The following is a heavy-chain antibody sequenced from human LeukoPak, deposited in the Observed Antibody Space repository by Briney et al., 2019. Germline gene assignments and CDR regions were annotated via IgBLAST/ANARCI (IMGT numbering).Heavy chain of an antibody. CDR3: TTVRGSAAALRPWTPDYFDF. Sequence: GGSLRLSCAASGFTFSSYSMNWVRQAPGKGLEWVSSISSSSSYIYYADSVKGRFTISRDNAKNSLYLQMNSLRAEDTAVYYCTTVRGSAAALRPWTPDYFDFWGPGTLVTVSS. V-gene: IGHV3-21*01. CDR2: ISSSSSYI. CDR1: GFTFSSYS. D-gene: IGHD6-13*01. J-gene: IGHJ4*02.